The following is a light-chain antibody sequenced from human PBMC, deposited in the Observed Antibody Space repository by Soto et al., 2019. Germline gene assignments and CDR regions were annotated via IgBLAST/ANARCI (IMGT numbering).Light chain of an antibody. CDR3: QTWGTAIQGV. Sequence: QLVLTQSPSASASLGASVKLTCTLSRGHSGYAIAWHQQQPEKGPRYLMKVNSDGSHTRGDGIPDRFSGSSSGAEHYLTISSRQTEDEADYYCQTWGTAIQGVFGGGTKVTVL. CDR1: RGHSGYA. CDR2: VNSDGSH. V-gene: IGLV4-69*01. J-gene: IGLJ2*01.